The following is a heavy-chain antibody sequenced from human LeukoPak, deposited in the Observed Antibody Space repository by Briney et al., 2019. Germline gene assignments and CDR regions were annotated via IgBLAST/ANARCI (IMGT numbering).Heavy chain of an antibody. Sequence: SETLSLTCSVSGGSISTYYWSWIRQPAGKGLEWIGRIYTSGSTNYNPSLKSRVTISVDTSKNQFSLKLSSVTAADTAVYYCATVVPAAIGAFDIWGQGTMVTVSS. CDR2: IYTSGST. CDR1: GGSISTYY. D-gene: IGHD2-2*01. J-gene: IGHJ3*02. CDR3: ATVVPAAIGAFDI. V-gene: IGHV4-4*07.